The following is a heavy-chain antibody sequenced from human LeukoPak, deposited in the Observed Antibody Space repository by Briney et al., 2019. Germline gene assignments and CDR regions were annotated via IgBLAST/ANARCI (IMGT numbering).Heavy chain of an antibody. CDR3: ARARDNVLLWFGELLYAFDI. D-gene: IGHD3-10*01. J-gene: IGHJ3*02. CDR2: MNPNSGNT. V-gene: IGHV1-8*01. CDR1: GYTFTSYD. Sequence: ASVKVSCKASGYTFTSYDVNWVRQATGQGLEWMGWMNPNSGNTGYAQKFQGRVNMTRNTSISTAYMELSSLRSEDTAVYYCARARDNVLLWFGELLYAFDIWGQGTMVTVSS.